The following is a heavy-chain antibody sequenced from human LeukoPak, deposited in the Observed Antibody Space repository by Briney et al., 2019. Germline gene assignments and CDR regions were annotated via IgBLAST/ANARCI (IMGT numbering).Heavy chain of an antibody. CDR2: ITNSGGST. Sequence: PGGSLRLSCVASGFTFVAYAMGCVRQAPGEGREWVSAITNSGGSTYYADSVKGRFTISRDNSENTLYLQMNSLRVEDTAVYYCVKEGLPPHFDYWGQGTLVTVSS. V-gene: IGHV3-23*01. CDR1: GFTFVAYA. D-gene: IGHD2-21*02. J-gene: IGHJ4*02. CDR3: VKEGLPPHFDY.